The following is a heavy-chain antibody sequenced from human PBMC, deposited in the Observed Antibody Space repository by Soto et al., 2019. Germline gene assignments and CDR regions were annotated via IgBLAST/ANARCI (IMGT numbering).Heavy chain of an antibody. V-gene: IGHV3-23*01. Sequence: EVQLLESGGGLVQPGGSLRLSCTASGFTFGSYAMSWVRQAPGKGLEWVSGITDGGGRKFYADSVQGRFTISRDNSKNTLYLQMSSLTAEDTAIYYCAQVGLFRNGYMGVVRGDYWGQGTLVTVSA. D-gene: IGHD2-2*02. CDR2: ITDGGGRK. CDR1: GFTFGSYA. J-gene: IGHJ4*02. CDR3: AQVGLFRNGYMGVVRGDY.